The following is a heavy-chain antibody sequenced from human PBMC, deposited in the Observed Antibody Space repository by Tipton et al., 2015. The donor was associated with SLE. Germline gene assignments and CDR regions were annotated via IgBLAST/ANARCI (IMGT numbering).Heavy chain of an antibody. J-gene: IGHJ3*02. CDR3: ARESI. V-gene: IGHV4-4*09. Sequence: TLSLTCTVSGDSLSDSYWTWIRQPPGKGLEWIGYIYSSGSTSYNPSLKSRVTISIDTSKNQFSLRLISVTAADTAVYYCARESIWGQGTMVTVSS. CDR1: GDSLSDSY. CDR2: IYSSGST. D-gene: IGHD3-10*01.